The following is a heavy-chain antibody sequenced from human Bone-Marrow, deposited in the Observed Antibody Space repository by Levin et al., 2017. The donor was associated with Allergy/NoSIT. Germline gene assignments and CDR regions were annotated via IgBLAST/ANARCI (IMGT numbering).Heavy chain of an antibody. CDR3: ACVDLGIVIEAADYNWFDA. J-gene: IGHJ5*02. D-gene: IGHD2-2*01. CDR2: IFYSGNT. CDR1: GGSISSSSYY. V-gene: IGHV4-39*01. Sequence: QSQTLSLTCTVSGGSISSSSYYWAWIRQPPGKGLDWIGSIFYSGNTFYNPSLKSRVTVSIDTSKNQFSLRLTSMTAADTAVYYCACVDLGIVIEAADYNWFDAWGQGTLVTVSP.